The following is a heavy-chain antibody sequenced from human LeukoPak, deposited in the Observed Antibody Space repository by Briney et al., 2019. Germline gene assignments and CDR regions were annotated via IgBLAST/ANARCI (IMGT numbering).Heavy chain of an antibody. CDR1: GFTFSTSW. J-gene: IGHJ4*02. CDR2: IKPDGSDK. V-gene: IGHV3-7*04. Sequence: GGSLRLSCEGSGFTFSTSWMDWVRQAPGKGLQWVANIKPDGSDKYYAESVRGRFTIPRDNAKNSLFLQMNSLKDEDTAVYYCARDGSGRDFSLDYWGQGTLVTVSS. CDR3: ARDGSGRDFSLDY. D-gene: IGHD3-10*01.